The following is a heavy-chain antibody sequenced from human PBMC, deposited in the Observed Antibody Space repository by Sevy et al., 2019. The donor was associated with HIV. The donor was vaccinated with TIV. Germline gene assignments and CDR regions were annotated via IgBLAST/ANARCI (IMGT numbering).Heavy chain of an antibody. CDR1: GFTFSSYA. D-gene: IGHD6-13*01. CDR3: ARKTSSTWYSLDY. Sequence: GGSLRLSCAASGFTFSSYAMHWVRQAPGKGLEWVAFISYDGSSKYYADSVKGRLTISRDNSKNTLYLQMNSLRTEDTAVYYCARKTSSTWYSLDYWGQGTLVTVSS. CDR2: ISYDGSSK. V-gene: IGHV3-30-3*01. J-gene: IGHJ4*02.